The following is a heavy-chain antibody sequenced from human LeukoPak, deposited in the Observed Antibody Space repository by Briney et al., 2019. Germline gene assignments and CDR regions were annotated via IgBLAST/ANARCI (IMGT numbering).Heavy chain of an antibody. CDR2: ISWNSGSI. J-gene: IGHJ3*02. Sequence: GRSLRLSCAASEFTFDDYAMHWVRHAPGKGLEWVSGISWNSGSIGYADCVKGRFTISRDNAKNSLYLQMNSLRAEDTALYYCAKDIGRFPHALDIWGQGTMVTVSS. CDR3: AKDIGRFPHALDI. D-gene: IGHD2-21*01. V-gene: IGHV3-9*01. CDR1: EFTFDDYA.